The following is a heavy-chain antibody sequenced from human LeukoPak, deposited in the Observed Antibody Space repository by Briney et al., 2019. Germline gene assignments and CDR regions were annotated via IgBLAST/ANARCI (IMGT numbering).Heavy chain of an antibody. Sequence: PGGSLRLSCAASGFTFSSYSMTWVRQAPGKGLEWVSSISSSSSYIYYADSVKGRFTISRDNAKNSLYLQMNSLRAEDTAVYYCAKDLVGAIVHYGMDVWGQGTTVTVSS. CDR1: GFTFSSYS. V-gene: IGHV3-21*04. D-gene: IGHD1-26*01. CDR2: ISSSSSYI. CDR3: AKDLVGAIVHYGMDV. J-gene: IGHJ6*02.